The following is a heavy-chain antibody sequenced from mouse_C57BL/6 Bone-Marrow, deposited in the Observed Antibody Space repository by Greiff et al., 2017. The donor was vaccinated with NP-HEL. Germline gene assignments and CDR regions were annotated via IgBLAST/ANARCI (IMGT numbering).Heavy chain of an antibody. CDR1: GYSITSGYD. CDR2: ISYSGST. CDR3: ARARTGTGAWFAY. D-gene: IGHD4-1*01. V-gene: IGHV3-1*01. J-gene: IGHJ3*01. Sequence: EVMLVESGPGMVKPSQSLSLTCTVTGYSITSGYDWHWIRHFPGNKLEWMGYISYSGSTNYNPSLKSRISITHDTSKNHFFLKLNSVTTEDTATYYCARARTGTGAWFAYWGQGTLVTVSA.